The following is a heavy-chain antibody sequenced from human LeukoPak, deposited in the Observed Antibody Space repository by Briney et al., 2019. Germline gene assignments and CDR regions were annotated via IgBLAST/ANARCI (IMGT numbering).Heavy chain of an antibody. CDR3: AREGRKDAFDI. CDR2: ISTSGSTK. CDR1: GFSYSSYE. Sequence: PGGSLRLSCAASGFSYSSYEMNWVRQAPGKGLEWVSYISTSGSTKHYADSVKGRVTISRDNSKNSLYLQMNSLRVEDTAVYYCAREGRKDAFDIWGQGTMVTVSS. J-gene: IGHJ3*02. V-gene: IGHV3-48*03.